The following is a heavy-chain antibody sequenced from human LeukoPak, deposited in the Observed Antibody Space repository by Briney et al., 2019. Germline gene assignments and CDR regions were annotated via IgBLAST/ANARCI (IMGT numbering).Heavy chain of an antibody. Sequence: GGSLRLSCAASGFTFSDYYMSWIRQAPGKGLEWVSYISSSGSTIYYADSVKGRFTISRDNAKNSLYLQMNSLRAEDTAVYYCARAVVPAAKNWFDPWGRGTLVTVSS. CDR2: ISSSGSTI. CDR1: GFTFSDYY. V-gene: IGHV3-11*04. J-gene: IGHJ5*02. CDR3: ARAVVPAAKNWFDP. D-gene: IGHD2-2*01.